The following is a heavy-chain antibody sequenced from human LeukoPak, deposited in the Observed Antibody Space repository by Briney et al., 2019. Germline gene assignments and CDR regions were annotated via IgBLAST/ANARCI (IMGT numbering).Heavy chain of an antibody. CDR1: GYTFTSYA. J-gene: IGHJ4*02. Sequence: ASVKVSCKASGYTFTSYAIHWVRQAPGQRLEWMGWINAGNGNTKYSQKFQGRVTITRDTSASTAYMELSSLRSEDTAVYYCARHSSSWYSLDYWGQGTLVTVSS. CDR3: ARHSSSWYSLDY. D-gene: IGHD6-13*01. CDR2: INAGNGNT. V-gene: IGHV1-3*01.